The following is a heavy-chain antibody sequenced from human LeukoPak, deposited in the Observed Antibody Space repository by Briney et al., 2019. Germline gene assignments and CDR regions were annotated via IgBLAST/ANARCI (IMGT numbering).Heavy chain of an antibody. Sequence: PGGSLRLSCAASGFTFSNYGMHWVRQAPGKGLEWVALISYDGSNKYYADSVKDRFTISRDNSKNTLYLQMNRQRAEDTAVYYCARDGGPGTGSYYGGYFQHWGQGTLVTVSS. J-gene: IGHJ1*01. D-gene: IGHD3-10*01. CDR1: GFTFSNYG. CDR2: ISYDGSNK. CDR3: ARDGGPGTGSYYGGYFQH. V-gene: IGHV3-30*19.